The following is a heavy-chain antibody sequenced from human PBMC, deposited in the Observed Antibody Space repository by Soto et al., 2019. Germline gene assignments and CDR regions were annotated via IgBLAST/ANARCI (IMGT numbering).Heavy chain of an antibody. CDR3: ARLVRSSWFDP. D-gene: IGHD6-6*01. V-gene: IGHV4-59*08. Sequence: SETLSLTCTVSGGSISSYYWSWIRQPPGKGLEWIGYIYYSGSTNYNPSLKSRVTISVDTSKNQFSLKLSSVTAADTAVYYCARLVRSSWFDPWGQGTLVPVSS. CDR1: GGSISSYY. CDR2: IYYSGST. J-gene: IGHJ5*02.